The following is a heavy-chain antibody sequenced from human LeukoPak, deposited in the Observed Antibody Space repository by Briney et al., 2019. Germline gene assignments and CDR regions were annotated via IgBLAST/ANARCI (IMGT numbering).Heavy chain of an antibody. J-gene: IGHJ4*02. CDR2: INAGNGNT. V-gene: IGHV1-3*01. CDR1: GYTFTSYA. D-gene: IGHD5-18*01. Sequence: ASVKVSCKASGYTFTSYAMHWVRQAPGQRLEWMGWINAGNGNTKYSQEFQGRVTITRDTSASTAYMELSSLRSDDTAVYYCARWDTAMAPLDYWGQGTLVTVSS. CDR3: ARWDTAMAPLDY.